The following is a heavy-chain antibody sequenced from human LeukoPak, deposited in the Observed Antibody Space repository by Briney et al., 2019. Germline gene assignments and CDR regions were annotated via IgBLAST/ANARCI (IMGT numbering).Heavy chain of an antibody. J-gene: IGHJ4*02. CDR3: ARDGNYYGSGSYYNIDY. Sequence: ASVKVSCKASGGTFSSYAISWVRQAPGQGLEWMGGIIPIFGTANYAQKFQGRVTITADESTSTAYMELSSLRSEDTAVYYCARDGNYYGSGSYYNIDYWGQETLVTVSS. CDR2: IIPIFGTA. D-gene: IGHD3-10*01. CDR1: GGTFSSYA. V-gene: IGHV1-69*13.